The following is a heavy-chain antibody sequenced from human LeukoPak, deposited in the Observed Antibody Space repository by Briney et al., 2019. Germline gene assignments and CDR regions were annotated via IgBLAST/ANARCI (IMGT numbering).Heavy chain of an antibody. CDR2: IYSSGST. V-gene: IGHV4-4*07. Sequence: ASETLSLTCTVSGGSISSYYWSWIRQPAGKGLEWIGRIYSSGSTNYNPSLKSRVTMSVDTSKNQFSLKLSSVTAADTAVYYCARDWEGLGEYWYFDLWGRGTLVTVSS. CDR1: GGSISSYY. D-gene: IGHD1-26*01. CDR3: ARDWEGLGEYWYFDL. J-gene: IGHJ2*01.